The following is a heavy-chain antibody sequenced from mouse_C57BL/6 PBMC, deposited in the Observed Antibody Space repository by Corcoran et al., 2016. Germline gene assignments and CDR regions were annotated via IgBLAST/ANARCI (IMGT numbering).Heavy chain of an antibody. J-gene: IGHJ4*01. CDR1: GYTFTSYG. CDR3: AREHSSGYDYAMDY. CDR2: MYPKSGNT. V-gene: IGHV1-81*01. Sequence: QVQLQQSGAELARPGASVKLSCKASGYTFTSYGISWVKQRTGQGLEWIGAMYPKSGNTYYNEKFKGKATLTADKSSSTAYMELRSRTSEDSAVYFGAREHSSGYDYAMDYWGQGTSVTVSS. D-gene: IGHD3-2*02.